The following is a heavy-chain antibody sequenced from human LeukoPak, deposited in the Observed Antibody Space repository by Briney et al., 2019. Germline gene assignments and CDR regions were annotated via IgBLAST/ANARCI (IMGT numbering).Heavy chain of an antibody. CDR2: INPNSGGT. Sequence: ASVKVSCKASGYTFTGYYMHWVRQAPGQGLEWMGWINPNSGGTNYAQKFQGRVTMTRDTSISTAYMELSRLRSDDTAVYYCARDSGSSWSGKIDYWGQGTLVTVSS. CDR1: GYTFTGYY. D-gene: IGHD6-13*01. J-gene: IGHJ4*02. CDR3: ARDSGSSWSGKIDY. V-gene: IGHV1-2*02.